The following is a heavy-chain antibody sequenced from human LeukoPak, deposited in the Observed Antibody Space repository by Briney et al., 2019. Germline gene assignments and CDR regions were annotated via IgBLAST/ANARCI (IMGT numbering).Heavy chain of an antibody. D-gene: IGHD5-18*01. CDR3: ARLFLPVDTAMGTALDY. Sequence: ASVKVSCKASGYTFTSYGISWVRQAPGQGLEWMGWISAYNGNTNYAQKLQGRVTMTTDTSTSTAYMERRSLRSDDTAVYYCARLFLPVDTAMGTALDYWGQGTLVTVSS. CDR2: ISAYNGNT. V-gene: IGHV1-18*01. CDR1: GYTFTSYG. J-gene: IGHJ4*02.